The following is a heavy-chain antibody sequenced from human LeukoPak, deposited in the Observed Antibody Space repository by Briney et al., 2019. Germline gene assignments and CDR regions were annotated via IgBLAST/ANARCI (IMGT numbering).Heavy chain of an antibody. Sequence: GGSLRLSCAISGFIFNTNGMNWVRQSPGKGLEWLATIAGGDESTYYADSVKGRFAISRDNSKNTVFLHMNSLRVEDTAVYYCARGVYWSLDYWGQEPRSPSLQ. CDR2: IAGGDEST. CDR1: GFIFNTNG. V-gene: IGHV3-23*01. CDR3: ARGVYWSLDY. J-gene: IGHJ4*01. D-gene: IGHD1-1*01.